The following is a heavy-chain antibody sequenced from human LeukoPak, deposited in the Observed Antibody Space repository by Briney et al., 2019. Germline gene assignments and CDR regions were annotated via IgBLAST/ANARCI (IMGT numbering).Heavy chain of an antibody. CDR1: GGSISSSSYY. J-gene: IGHJ3*02. Sequence: NPSETLSLTCTVSGGSISSSSYYWGWIRQPPEKGLEWIGSIYYSGSTYYNPSLKSRVTISVDRSKNQFSLKLSSVTAADTAVYYCASKDDGSGSSEAFDIWGQGTMVTDPS. CDR3: ASKDDGSGSSEAFDI. CDR2: IYYSGST. V-gene: IGHV4-39*07. D-gene: IGHD3-10*01.